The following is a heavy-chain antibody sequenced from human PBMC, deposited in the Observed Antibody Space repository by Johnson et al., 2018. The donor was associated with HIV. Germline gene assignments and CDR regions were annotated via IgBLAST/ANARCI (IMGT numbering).Heavy chain of an antibody. CDR1: GFTFSDYY. CDR2: IRSSGSTQ. D-gene: IGHD5-24*01. V-gene: IGHV3-11*04. CDR3: ARGRWLHLGAFDI. J-gene: IGHJ3*02. Sequence: QVQLVESGGGLVKPGGSLRLSCAASGFTFSDYYLSWIRQAPGKGLEWVSYIRSSGSTQYYVDSVQGRCTISRDNAKNSLYLQMNSLRAEETAVYYCARGRWLHLGAFDIWGQGTMVTVSS.